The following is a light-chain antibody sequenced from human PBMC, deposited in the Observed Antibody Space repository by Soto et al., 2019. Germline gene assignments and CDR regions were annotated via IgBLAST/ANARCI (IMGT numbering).Light chain of an antibody. CDR1: QSVSSN. CDR2: GAS. J-gene: IGKJ1*01. V-gene: IGKV3-15*01. Sequence: EIVMTQSLGTLSVSPGERATLSCRASQSVSSNLAWYQQKPGQAPRLLIYGASTRATGIPARFSGSGSGTEFTLTINSLQSEDFAVYYCQQYDNWTWTFGQGTKVDTK. CDR3: QQYDNWTWT.